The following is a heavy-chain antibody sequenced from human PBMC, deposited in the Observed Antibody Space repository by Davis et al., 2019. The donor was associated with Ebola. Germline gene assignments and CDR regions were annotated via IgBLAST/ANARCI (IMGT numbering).Heavy chain of an antibody. CDR3: ARIIAAGDFDY. CDR2: IKQDGSEK. Sequence: GESLKISCAASGFTFSSYWMSWVRQAPGKGLEWVANIKQDGSEKYYVDSVKGRFTISRDNAKNSLYLQMNSLRAEDTAVYYCARIIAAGDFDYWGQGTLVTVSS. CDR1: GFTFSSYW. D-gene: IGHD6-13*01. J-gene: IGHJ4*02. V-gene: IGHV3-7*03.